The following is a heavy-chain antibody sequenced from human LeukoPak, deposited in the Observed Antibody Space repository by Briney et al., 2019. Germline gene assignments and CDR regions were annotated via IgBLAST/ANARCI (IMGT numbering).Heavy chain of an antibody. CDR2: INHSGST. CDR3: ARHGRLFYSSSWCIPPNLFFDY. CDR1: GGSFSGYY. Sequence: SETLSLTCAVYGGSFSGYYWSWIRQPPGKGLEWIGEINHSGSTNYNPPLKSRVTISVDTSKNQFSLKLSSVTAADTAVYYCARHGRLFYSSSWCIPPNLFFDYWGQGTLVTVSS. D-gene: IGHD6-13*01. V-gene: IGHV4-34*01. J-gene: IGHJ4*02.